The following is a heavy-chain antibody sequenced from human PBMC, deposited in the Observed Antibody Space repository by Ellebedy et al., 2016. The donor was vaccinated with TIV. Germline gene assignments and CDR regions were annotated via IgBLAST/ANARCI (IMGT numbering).Heavy chain of an antibody. V-gene: IGHV2-5*01. Sequence: SGPTLVKPTQTLTLTCTFSGFSLSTYGAGVGWLRQPPGRALEWVALIHWNDEQRYSPSLESRLTITKDTSENQVVLTMTNMVPVDTATYYCAHTTSRRGRIWPHYYVYYGLDVWGQGTTVTVSS. CDR3: AHTTSRRGRIWPHYYVYYGLDV. D-gene: IGHD1-1*01. J-gene: IGHJ6*02. CDR2: IHWNDEQ. CDR1: GFSLSTYGAG.